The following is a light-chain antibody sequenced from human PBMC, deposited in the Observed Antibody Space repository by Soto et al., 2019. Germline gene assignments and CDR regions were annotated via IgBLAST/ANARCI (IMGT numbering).Light chain of an antibody. V-gene: IGKV3D-15*01. Sequence: EVVMTQSPATVSVAPGEGVTLSSRASQTISNDLAWYQQKPSQAPRPLLYGASTRATGVPARFTDGGSGPEFTLTISSLQSEDFAFYDCQQNNKWTPVTFVGGTKVEIK. CDR2: GAS. CDR1: QTISND. CDR3: QQNNKWTPVT. J-gene: IGKJ4*01.